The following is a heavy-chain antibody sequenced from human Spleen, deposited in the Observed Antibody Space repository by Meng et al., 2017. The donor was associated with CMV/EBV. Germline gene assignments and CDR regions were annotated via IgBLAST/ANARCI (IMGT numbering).Heavy chain of an antibody. J-gene: IGHJ4*02. CDR1: GGSVSSGSYY. CDR3: ARHESSSSWYGIYFDH. D-gene: IGHD6-13*01. Sequence: SETLSLTCTVSGGSVSSGSYYWSWIRQSPGKGLEWIGQIYYIGTTKYNPSLKSRVTISVDTSKNQISLKLNSVTSADTAIYYCARHESSSSWYGIYFDHWGQGTLVTVSS. V-gene: IGHV4-61*01. CDR2: IYYIGTT.